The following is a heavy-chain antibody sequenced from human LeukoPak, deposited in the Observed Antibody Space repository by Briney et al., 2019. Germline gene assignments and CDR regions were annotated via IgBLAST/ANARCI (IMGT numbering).Heavy chain of an antibody. J-gene: IGHJ3*02. D-gene: IGHD6-13*01. Sequence: ASVKVSCKASGYTFTGYYMHWVRQAPGQGLGWMGRINPNSGGTNYAQKFQGRVTMTRDTSISTAYMELSRLRSDDTAVYYCARWAAAGTRAFDIWGQGTMVTVSS. CDR3: ARWAAAGTRAFDI. V-gene: IGHV1-2*06. CDR2: INPNSGGT. CDR1: GYTFTGYY.